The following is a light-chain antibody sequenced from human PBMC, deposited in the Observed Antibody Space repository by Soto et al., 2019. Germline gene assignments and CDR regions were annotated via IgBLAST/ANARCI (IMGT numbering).Light chain of an antibody. CDR3: QPYNNWPLT. CDR2: DTS. J-gene: IGKJ4*01. Sequence: KQSPGTLSLSPGDRATLSCRASQSVSSRLAWYQHKSGQAPRLLIYDTSTRATGVPTRFSGSRSGAEFTLTINSLQSEDFAVYYCQPYNNWPLTFGGGTKVDI. V-gene: IGKV3-15*01. CDR1: QSVSSR.